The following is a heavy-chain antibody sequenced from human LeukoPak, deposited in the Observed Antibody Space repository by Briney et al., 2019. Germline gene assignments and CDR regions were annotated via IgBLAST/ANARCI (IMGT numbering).Heavy chain of an antibody. J-gene: IGHJ6*02. CDR1: GFSFSGHW. CDR3: AKDLIHQLPSYYYYYGMDV. CDR2: ISPTGSTT. D-gene: IGHD2-2*01. Sequence: GGSLRLSCTASGFSFSGHWMHWARQLPGKGLVWVSRISPTGSTTSYADSVKGRFTISRDNSKNTLYLQMNSLRAEDTAEYYCAKDLIHQLPSYYYYYGMDVWGQGTTVTVSS. V-gene: IGHV3-74*01.